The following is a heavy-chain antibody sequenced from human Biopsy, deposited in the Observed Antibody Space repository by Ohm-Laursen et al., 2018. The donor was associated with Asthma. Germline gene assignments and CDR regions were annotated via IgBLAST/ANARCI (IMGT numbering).Heavy chain of an antibody. D-gene: IGHD3-16*01. CDR2: IIPMYGVP. CDR3: ARVDAIMISGDFYFYSGFDL. CDR1: GGTFRTYA. J-gene: IGHJ6*02. V-gene: IGHV1-69*13. Sequence: SVKISCKASGGTFRTYAFNWVRQAPGQGLEWMGGIIPMYGVPKVAQKFQGRVTITADESTSTAYMEMSSLRSEDTAVYYCARVDAIMISGDFYFYSGFDLWGQGTTVRVSS.